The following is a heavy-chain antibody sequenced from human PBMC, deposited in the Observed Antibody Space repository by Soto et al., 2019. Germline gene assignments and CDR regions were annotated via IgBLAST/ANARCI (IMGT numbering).Heavy chain of an antibody. CDR1: GGSISSSNW. J-gene: IGHJ4*02. V-gene: IGHV4-4*02. D-gene: IGHD6-6*01. CDR3: ARVHRSIAARHGFDY. CDR2: IYHSGST. Sequence: QVQLQESGPGLVKPSGTLSLTCAVSGGSISSSNWWSWVRQPPGKGLEWIGEIYHSGSTNYNPSLKRRVTISVDKSKNQFSLKLSSVTAADTAVYYCARVHRSIAARHGFDYWGQGTLVTVSS.